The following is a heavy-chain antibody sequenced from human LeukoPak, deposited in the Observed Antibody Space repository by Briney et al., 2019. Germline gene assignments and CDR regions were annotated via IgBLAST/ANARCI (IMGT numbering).Heavy chain of an antibody. Sequence: PSETLSLTCTIAGGSLGGFYWTCFRQTAGKGLQWIGRIYFSGSTNYHPSLKNRVTQSVDTSNNLFSLKLSSVTAADTAVYYCARASSWYFDPWGQGTLVTVSS. J-gene: IGHJ5*02. V-gene: IGHV4-4*07. D-gene: IGHD6-13*01. CDR3: ARASSWYFDP. CDR2: IYFSGST. CDR1: GGSLGGFY.